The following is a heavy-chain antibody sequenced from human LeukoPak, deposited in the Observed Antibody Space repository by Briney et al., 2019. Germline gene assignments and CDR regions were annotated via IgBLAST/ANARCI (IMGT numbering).Heavy chain of an antibody. Sequence: GGSLRLSCAASGFTFSSYSMNWVRQAPGKGLEWVSSFSSSSSYIYYADSVKGRFTISRDDAKNSLYLQMNSLRAEDTAVYYCARAPSFSRRLAYSSSYSAFDIWGQGTMVTVSS. J-gene: IGHJ3*02. V-gene: IGHV3-21*01. D-gene: IGHD6-13*01. CDR2: FSSSSSYI. CDR3: ARAPSFSRRLAYSSSYSAFDI. CDR1: GFTFSSYS.